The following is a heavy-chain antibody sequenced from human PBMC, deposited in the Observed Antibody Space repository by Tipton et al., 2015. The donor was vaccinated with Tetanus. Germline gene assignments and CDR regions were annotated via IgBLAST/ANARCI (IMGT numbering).Heavy chain of an antibody. J-gene: IGHJ4*02. CDR2: IYQSGKI. CDR1: GGSIDSGDYS. V-gene: IGHV4-30-2*01. D-gene: IGHD5-12*01. CDR3: ARANNDYPKKGPFDY. Sequence: LRLSCAVSGGSIDSGDYSWSWIRQPPGKGLEWIGNIYQSGKIYYKASLRSRATISIDTSKNQFSLNLRSVITADTAVYYCARANNDYPKKGPFDYWGQGILVIVSS.